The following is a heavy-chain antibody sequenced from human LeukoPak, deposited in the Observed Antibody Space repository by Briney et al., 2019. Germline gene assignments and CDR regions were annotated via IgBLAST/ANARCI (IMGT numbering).Heavy chain of an antibody. Sequence: ASVKVSCKASGYTFTSYGISWVRQAPGQGLEWMGWISAYNGNTNYAQKLQGRVTMTTDTSTSTAYMELRSLRSDDTAVYYCARVDGDYEYYYYGMDVWGQGTTVTVSS. CDR2: ISAYNGNT. D-gene: IGHD4-17*01. V-gene: IGHV1-18*01. CDR3: ARVDGDYEYYYYGMDV. CDR1: GYTFTSYG. J-gene: IGHJ6*02.